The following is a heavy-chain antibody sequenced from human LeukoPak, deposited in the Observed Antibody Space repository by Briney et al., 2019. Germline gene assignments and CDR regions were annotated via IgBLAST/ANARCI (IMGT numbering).Heavy chain of an antibody. J-gene: IGHJ3*02. CDR2: ISYDGSNK. CDR1: GFTFSSYA. Sequence: GGSLRLSCAASGFTFSSYAMHWVRQAPGKGLEWVAVISYDGSNKYYADSVKGRFTISRDNSKNTLYLQMNSLRAEDTALYYCANLLSDIGIAAADPDAFDIWGQGTMVTVSS. D-gene: IGHD6-13*01. CDR3: ANLLSDIGIAAADPDAFDI. V-gene: IGHV3-30-3*01.